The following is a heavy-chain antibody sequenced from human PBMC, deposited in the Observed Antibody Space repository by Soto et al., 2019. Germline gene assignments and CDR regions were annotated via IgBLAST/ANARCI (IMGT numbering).Heavy chain of an antibody. D-gene: IGHD3-3*01. CDR2: IYADGST. CDR1: GFSVSNNY. V-gene: IGHV3-53*01. Sequence: GGSLRLSCVVSGFSVSNNYMSWVRQAPGMRLDWVSVIYADGSTYYADSVKGRFTISRDNSKNTLYLQMNSLRAEDTAVYYCAKAPVVVMIPTYDYWGQGTLVTVSS. CDR3: AKAPVVVMIPTYDY. J-gene: IGHJ4*02.